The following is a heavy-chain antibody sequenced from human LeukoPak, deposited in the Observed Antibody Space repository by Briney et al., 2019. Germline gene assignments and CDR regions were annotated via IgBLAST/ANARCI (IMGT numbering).Heavy chain of an antibody. CDR3: AREWAVADPNFDY. CDR1: GYSFTSYG. V-gene: IGHV1-18*01. J-gene: IGHJ4*02. CDR2: INTYNGNT. Sequence: ASVKVSCKASGYSFTSYGISWVRQAPGQGLEWMGWINTYNGNTKYAQKLQGRVTMTTDTSTSTAYMELTSLRSDDTAVYYCAREWAVADPNFDYWGQGTLVTVSS. D-gene: IGHD6-19*01.